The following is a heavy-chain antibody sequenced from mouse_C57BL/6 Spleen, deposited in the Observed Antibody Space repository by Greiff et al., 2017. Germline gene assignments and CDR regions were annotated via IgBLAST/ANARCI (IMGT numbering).Heavy chain of an antibody. V-gene: IGHV5-12*01. Sequence: EVQRVESGGGLVQPGGSLKLSCAASGFTFSDSYMYWVRQTPEKRLEWVAYISNGGGSTYYPDTVKGRFTISRDNAKNTLYLQMSRLKSEDTAMYYCARATTVVASSYWYFDVWGTGTTVTVSS. D-gene: IGHD1-1*01. J-gene: IGHJ1*03. CDR3: ARATTVVASSYWYFDV. CDR2: ISNGGGST. CDR1: GFTFSDSY.